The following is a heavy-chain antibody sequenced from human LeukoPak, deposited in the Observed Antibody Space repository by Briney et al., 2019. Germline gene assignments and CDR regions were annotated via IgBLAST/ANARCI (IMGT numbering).Heavy chain of an antibody. J-gene: IGHJ4*02. V-gene: IGHV4-38-2*02. CDR3: ARSPFGGVIDKSYFYY. D-gene: IGHD3-16*02. CDR2: IYHSGST. CDR1: GYSISSGYY. Sequence: NPSESLSLTCTVSGYSISSGYYWGWIRQPPGKGLEWIGTIYHSGSTYYNPSLKSRVTMSVDTSTNQFSLKLSSVTAADTAVYYCARSPFGGVIDKSYFYYWGQGTLVTVSS.